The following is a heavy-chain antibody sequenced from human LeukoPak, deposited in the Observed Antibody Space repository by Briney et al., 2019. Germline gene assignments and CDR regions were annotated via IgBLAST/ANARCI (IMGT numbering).Heavy chain of an antibody. D-gene: IGHD2-2*01. CDR3: ARSLPAATVGAFDY. J-gene: IGHJ4*02. CDR2: INWNGGST. CDR1: GFTFDDYG. Sequence: GGSLRLSCAASGFTFDDYGMSWVRRAPGKGLEWVSGINWNGGSTGYADSVKGRFTISRDNAKNSLYLQMNSLRAEDTALHYCARSLPAATVGAFDYWGQGTLVTVSS. V-gene: IGHV3-20*04.